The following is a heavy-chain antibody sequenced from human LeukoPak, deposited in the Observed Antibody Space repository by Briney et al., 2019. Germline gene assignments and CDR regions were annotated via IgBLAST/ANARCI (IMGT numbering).Heavy chain of an antibody. CDR1: GYTFTSYA. D-gene: IGHD6-13*01. Sequence: ASVKVSCKASGYTFTSYAMHWVRQAPGKGLEWMGGFDPEDGETIYAQKFQGRVTMTEDTSTDTAYMELSSLRSEDTAVYYCATAQPSPGYSSSWYEANYWGQGTLVTVSS. CDR3: ATAQPSPGYSSSWYEANY. CDR2: FDPEDGET. J-gene: IGHJ4*02. V-gene: IGHV1-24*01.